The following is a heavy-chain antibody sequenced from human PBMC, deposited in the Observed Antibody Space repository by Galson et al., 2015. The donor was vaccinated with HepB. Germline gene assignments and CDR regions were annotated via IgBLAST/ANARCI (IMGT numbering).Heavy chain of an antibody. D-gene: IGHD3-10*01. V-gene: IGHV3-30-3*01. CDR2: ISYDGSNK. CDR1: GFTFSSYA. CDR3: ARDMAPPLVFDY. J-gene: IGHJ4*02. Sequence: SLRLSCAASGFTFSSYAMHWVRQAPGKGLEWVAVISYDGSNKYSAESVKGRFTISRDNSKNTLYLQMNSLRAEDTAVYYCARDMAPPLVFDYWGQGTLVTVSS.